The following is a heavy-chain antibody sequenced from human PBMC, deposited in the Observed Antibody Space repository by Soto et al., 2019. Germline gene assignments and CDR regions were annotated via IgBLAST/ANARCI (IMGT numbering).Heavy chain of an antibody. CDR2: ISGSGGST. CDR3: AKDLVAYCSGGSCYFNPWFDP. CDR1: GFTFSSYA. Sequence: GGSLRLSCAASGFTFSSYAMSWVRQAPGKGLECVSAISGSGGSTYYADSVKGRFTISRDNSKNTLYLQMNSLRAEDTAVYYCAKDLVAYCSGGSCYFNPWFDPWGQGTLVTVYS. J-gene: IGHJ5*02. V-gene: IGHV3-23*01. D-gene: IGHD2-15*01.